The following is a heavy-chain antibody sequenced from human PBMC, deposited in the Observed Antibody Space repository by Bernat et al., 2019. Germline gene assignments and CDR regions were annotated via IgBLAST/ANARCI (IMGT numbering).Heavy chain of an antibody. CDR3: ARDVYWSGPIDY. D-gene: IGHD2-15*01. J-gene: IGHJ4*02. V-gene: IGHV3-7*03. Sequence: EVQLVESGGGLVQPGGSLTLSCAASGFTFSSFWMSWVRQAPGKGLEWVTNIKEDGSEKYYVVSMKGRFTISRDNAKNSLYLQMNSLRAEDTAVYYCARDVYWSGPIDYWGQGTLVTVSS. CDR1: GFTFSSFW. CDR2: IKEDGSEK.